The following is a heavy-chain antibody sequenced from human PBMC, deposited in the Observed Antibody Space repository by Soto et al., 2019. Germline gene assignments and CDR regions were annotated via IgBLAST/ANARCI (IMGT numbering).Heavy chain of an antibody. Sequence: QVHLVQSGAEVKKPGASVKVSCKCSGYTFTSYGITWVRQVPGQGLEWMGWISAHNGNTDYAQKLQGRVTVTRDTSTSTAYMELRSLRSDDTAVYYCARGRYGDYWGQGALVTVSS. CDR1: GYTFTSYG. J-gene: IGHJ4*02. V-gene: IGHV1-18*01. CDR2: ISAHNGNT. CDR3: ARGRYGDY. D-gene: IGHD1-1*01.